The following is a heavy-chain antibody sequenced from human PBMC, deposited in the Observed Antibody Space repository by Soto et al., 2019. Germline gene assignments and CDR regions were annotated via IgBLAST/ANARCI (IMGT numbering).Heavy chain of an antibody. J-gene: IGHJ4*02. D-gene: IGHD3-16*01. V-gene: IGHV3-30*03. CDR3: VSLYYYSLTQYSDY. Sequence: ESGGGVLHPGRSLRLSCAASGFTFSSYGMHWVRQAPGTGLEWVAFISFAGINKYYADSVKRRFTISRDNSKNTLFLQMSSLRAEDTTLYYCVSLYYYSLTQYSDYLGQGTLVTVSS. CDR1: GFTFSSYG. CDR2: ISFAGINK.